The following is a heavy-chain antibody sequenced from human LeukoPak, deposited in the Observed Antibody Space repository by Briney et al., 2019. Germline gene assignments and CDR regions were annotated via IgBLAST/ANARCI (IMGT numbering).Heavy chain of an antibody. D-gene: IGHD3-22*01. J-gene: IGHJ6*02. CDR2: ISAYNGNT. CDR1: GYTFTSYG. Sequence: GASVKVSCKASGYTFTSYGISWVRQAPGQGLEWMGWISAYNGNTNYAQKLQGRVTMTTDTSTSTAYMELRSLRSDDTAVYYCARGEDYDSSGYYYEAHSTYGMDVWGQGTTVTVSS. V-gene: IGHV1-18*01. CDR3: ARGEDYDSSGYYYEAHSTYGMDV.